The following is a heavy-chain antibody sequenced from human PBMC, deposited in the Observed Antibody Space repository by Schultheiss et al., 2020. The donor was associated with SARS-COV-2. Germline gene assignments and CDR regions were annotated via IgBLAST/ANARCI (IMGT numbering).Heavy chain of an antibody. CDR3: ARAPGYSYAQFDY. CDR2: IYTSGST. V-gene: IGHV4-61*02. CDR1: GGSISSGGHY. D-gene: IGHD5-18*01. Sequence: SETLSLTCTVSGGSISSGGHYWSWIRQHPGKGLEWIGRIYTSGSTNYNPSLKSRVTMSVDTSKNQFSLKLSSVTAADTAVYYCARAPGYSYAQFDYWGQGTLVTVSS. J-gene: IGHJ4*02.